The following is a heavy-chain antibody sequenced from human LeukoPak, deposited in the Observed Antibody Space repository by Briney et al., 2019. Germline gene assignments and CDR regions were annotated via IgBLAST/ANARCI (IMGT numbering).Heavy chain of an antibody. CDR3: ARVSYVNGDLVDY. J-gene: IGHJ4*02. D-gene: IGHD4-17*01. V-gene: IGHV1-8*01. CDR1: GYTFTSYD. CDR2: VNPNSGNT. Sequence: GASVKVSCKASGYTFTSYDINWVRQATGQGLEWMGWVNPNSGNTGYAQKFQGRVTMTRNTSISTAYMELSSLRSEDTAVYYCARVSYVNGDLVDYWGQGTLVTVSS.